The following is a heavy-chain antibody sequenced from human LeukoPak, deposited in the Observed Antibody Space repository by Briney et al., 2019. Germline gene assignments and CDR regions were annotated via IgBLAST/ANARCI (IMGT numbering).Heavy chain of an antibody. CDR2: IYYTGST. CDR3: AREWTTWGAFDI. CDR1: GGSISSRTYY. V-gene: IGHV4-39*07. Sequence: SETLSLTCTVSGGSISSRTYYWGWGRQPPGKGLEWIGSIYYTGSTFYNPSLKSRVTISVDTSKNQFSMKLSSVTAADAAVYFCAREWTTWGAFDIWGQGTMVTVSS. J-gene: IGHJ3*02. D-gene: IGHD2/OR15-2a*01.